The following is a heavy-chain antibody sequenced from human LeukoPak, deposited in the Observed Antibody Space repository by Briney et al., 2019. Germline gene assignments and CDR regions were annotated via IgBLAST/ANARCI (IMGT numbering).Heavy chain of an antibody. J-gene: IGHJ6*02. CDR2: FDPEDGET. CDR1: GYTLTELS. V-gene: IGHV1-24*01. Sequence: GASVKVSCKVSGYTLTELSMHWVRQAPGKGLEWMGGFDPEDGETIYAQKFQGRVTMTEDTSTDTAYMELSSLRSEDTAVYYCATDYAARYYYGMDVWGQGTTVTVSS. D-gene: IGHD2-15*01. CDR3: ATDYAARYYYGMDV.